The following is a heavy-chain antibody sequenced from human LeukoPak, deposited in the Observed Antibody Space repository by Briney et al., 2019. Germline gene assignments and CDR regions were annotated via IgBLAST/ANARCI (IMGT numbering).Heavy chain of an antibody. V-gene: IGHV1-69*04. J-gene: IGHJ4*02. CDR3: ARGLIAAAG. D-gene: IGHD6-13*01. CDR1: GYTFTGYY. CDR2: IIPILGIA. Sequence: ASVKVSCKASGYTFTGYYMHWVRQAPGQGLEWMGRIIPILGIANYAQKFQGRVTITADKSTSTAYMELSSLRSEDTAVYYCARGLIAAAGWGQGTLVTVSS.